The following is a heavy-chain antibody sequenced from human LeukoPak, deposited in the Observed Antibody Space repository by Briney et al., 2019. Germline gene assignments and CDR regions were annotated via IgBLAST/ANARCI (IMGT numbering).Heavy chain of an antibody. V-gene: IGHV4-39*01. Sequence: KASETLPLTCTVSGGSISSSNYYWSWIRQPPGQGLEWIGSIFYSGSTYYNPSLESRVTISVDTSKKQFSLRLSSVTAADTAVYYCARHTDWADAFDIWGQGTMVTVSS. CDR1: GGSISSSNYY. CDR3: ARHTDWADAFDI. D-gene: IGHD3-9*01. J-gene: IGHJ3*02. CDR2: IFYSGST.